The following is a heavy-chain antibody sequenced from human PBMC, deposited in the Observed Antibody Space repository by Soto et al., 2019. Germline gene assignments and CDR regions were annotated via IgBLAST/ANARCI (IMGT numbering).Heavy chain of an antibody. Sequence: SETLSLTCTVSGGSISSGDYYWSWIRQPPGKGLEWIGYIYYSGSTYYNPSLKSRVTISVDTSKNQSSLKLSSVTAADTAVYYCARASRPYYFDYWGRGTLVTVSS. J-gene: IGHJ4*02. CDR2: IYYSGST. CDR1: GGSISSGDYY. CDR3: ARASRPYYFDY. V-gene: IGHV4-30-4*01.